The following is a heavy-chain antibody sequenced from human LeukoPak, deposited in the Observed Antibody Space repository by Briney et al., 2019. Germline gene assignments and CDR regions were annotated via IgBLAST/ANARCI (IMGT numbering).Heavy chain of an antibody. J-gene: IGHJ4*02. CDR2: IYTSGST. Sequence: SETLSLTCTVSGGSISSYYWSWIRRPAGKGLEWIGRIYTSGSTNYNPSLKSRVTMSVDTSKNQFSLKLSSVTAADTAVYYCAREAPNHYYDSQYYFDYWGQGTLVTVSS. CDR3: AREAPNHYYDSQYYFDY. V-gene: IGHV4-4*07. CDR1: GGSISSYY. D-gene: IGHD3-22*01.